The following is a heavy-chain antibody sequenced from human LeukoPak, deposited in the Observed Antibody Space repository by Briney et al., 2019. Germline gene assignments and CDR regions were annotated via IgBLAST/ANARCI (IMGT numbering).Heavy chain of an antibody. Sequence: GGSLSLSCAAAGFTFSSYAMHWVRQAPGKGLEWVAVISYDGSNKYYADSVKGRFTISRDNSKNTLYLQMNSLRAEDTAVYYCARDARTVGITMIVVGFDYWGQGTLVTVSS. J-gene: IGHJ4*02. D-gene: IGHD3-22*01. CDR2: ISYDGSNK. V-gene: IGHV3-30*01. CDR3: ARDARTVGITMIVVGFDY. CDR1: GFTFSSYA.